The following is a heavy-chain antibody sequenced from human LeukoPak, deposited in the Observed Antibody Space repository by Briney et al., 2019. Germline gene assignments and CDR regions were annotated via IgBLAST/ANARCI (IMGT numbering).Heavy chain of an antibody. CDR2: ISGSGGST. J-gene: IGHJ3*02. D-gene: IGHD2-15*01. CDR1: GFTFSSYA. Sequence: GGSLRLSCAASGFTFSSYAMSWVRQAPGKRLEWVSAISGSGGSTYYADSVKGRFTISRDNSKNTLYLQMNSLRAEDTAVYYCAKDLIVVVVAARSDAFDIWGQGTMVTVSS. V-gene: IGHV3-23*01. CDR3: AKDLIVVVVAARSDAFDI.